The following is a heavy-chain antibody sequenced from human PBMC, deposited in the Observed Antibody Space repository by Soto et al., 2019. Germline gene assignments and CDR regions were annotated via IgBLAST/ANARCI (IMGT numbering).Heavy chain of an antibody. J-gene: IGHJ5*02. CDR1: GGSISSYY. D-gene: IGHD3-22*01. Sequence: SETLSLTCTVSGGSISSYYWSWIRQPPGKGLEWIGYIYYSGSTNYNPSLKSRVTISVDTSKNQFSLKLSSVTAADTAVYYCARHVAGYYDSSGYFVSRYWFDPWGQGTLVTVSS. V-gene: IGHV4-59*01. CDR2: IYYSGST. CDR3: ARHVAGYYDSSGYFVSRYWFDP.